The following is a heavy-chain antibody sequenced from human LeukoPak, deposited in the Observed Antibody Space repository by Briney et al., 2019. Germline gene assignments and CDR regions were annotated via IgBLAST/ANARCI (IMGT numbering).Heavy chain of an antibody. CDR1: GGSISSYY. Sequence: SETLSLTCTVSGGSISSYYWSWIRQPPGKGLEWIGYIYYSGSTYYNPSLKSRVTISVDTSKNQFSLKLSSVTAADTAVYYCARGIAAAGPRYNWFDPWGQGTLVTVSS. D-gene: IGHD6-13*01. J-gene: IGHJ5*02. V-gene: IGHV4-59*08. CDR2: IYYSGST. CDR3: ARGIAAAGPRYNWFDP.